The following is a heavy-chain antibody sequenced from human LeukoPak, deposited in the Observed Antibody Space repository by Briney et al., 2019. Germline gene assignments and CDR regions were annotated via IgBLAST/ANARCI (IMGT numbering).Heavy chain of an antibody. D-gene: IGHD5-18*01. CDR3: ARDVSGYSYGLGDY. V-gene: IGHV3-21*01. J-gene: IGHJ4*02. CDR1: GFTFSSYS. CDR2: ISSSSSYI. Sequence: PGGSLRLSCAASGFTFSSYSMNWVRQAPGKGLEWASSISSSSSYISYADSVKGRFTVSRDNAKNSLYLQMNSLRAGDTAMYYCARDVSGYSYGLGDYWGQGTLVTVSS.